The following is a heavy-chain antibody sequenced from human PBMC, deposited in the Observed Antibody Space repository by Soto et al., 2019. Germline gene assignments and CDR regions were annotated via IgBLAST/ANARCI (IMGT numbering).Heavy chain of an antibody. CDR1: GGTFSSYA. V-gene: IGHV1-69*13. CDR2: IIPIFGTA. J-gene: IGHJ5*02. D-gene: IGHD6-19*01. CDR3: ARAPNYMEFGIAVAGILWFDP. Sequence: GTSVKVSCKASGGTFSSYAISWLRQAPGQGLEWMGGIIPIFGTANYAQKFQGRVTITADESTSTAYMELSSLRSEDTAVYYCARAPNYMEFGIAVAGILWFDPWGQGTLVTVSS.